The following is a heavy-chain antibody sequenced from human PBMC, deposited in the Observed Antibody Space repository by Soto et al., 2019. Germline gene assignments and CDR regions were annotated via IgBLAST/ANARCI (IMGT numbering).Heavy chain of an antibody. D-gene: IGHD3-22*01. V-gene: IGHV3-21*01. CDR2: ISSANSYI. CDR3: SKVVIKNSYYYYMDV. Sequence: EVQLVESGGGLVQPGGSLRLSCAASGFMFSTYTMNWVRQAPGKGLEWVSSISSANSYIYYADSVKGRFTISRDNAKNSLYLQMDSLRAEDTAVYYCSKVVIKNSYYYYMDVWGKGTTVTVSS. J-gene: IGHJ6*03. CDR1: GFMFSTYT.